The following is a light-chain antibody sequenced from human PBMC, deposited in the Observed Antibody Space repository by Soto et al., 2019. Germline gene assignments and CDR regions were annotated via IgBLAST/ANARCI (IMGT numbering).Light chain of an antibody. V-gene: IGLV2-14*01. CDR3: SSYTSTSTYV. Sequence: QSVLTQPASVSGSPGQSITISCTGTSSDVGAYNYVSWFQQYPGKAPKLMIYDVSNRPSGVSNRFSGSKSGNTASLTISGLQAEVVAVYYCSSYTSTSTYVFGTGTKVTVL. CDR2: DVS. J-gene: IGLJ1*01. CDR1: SSDVGAYNY.